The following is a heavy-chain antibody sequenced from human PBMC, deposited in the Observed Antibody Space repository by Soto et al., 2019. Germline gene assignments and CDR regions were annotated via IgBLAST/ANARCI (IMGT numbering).Heavy chain of an antibody. CDR2: ISSSSRTI. Sequence: EVQLVESGGGLVQPGGSLRLSCAASGFTFSTYTMNWVRQAPGKGLEWVSYISSSSRTIYYADSVKGRLTNSRDNAKNSLSLQMNRRRAEDTAVYYCAREYDGSGSYYPGGWFDPWGQGTLVTVSS. D-gene: IGHD3-10*01. CDR3: AREYDGSGSYYPGGWFDP. J-gene: IGHJ5*02. V-gene: IGHV3-48*01. CDR1: GFTFSTYT.